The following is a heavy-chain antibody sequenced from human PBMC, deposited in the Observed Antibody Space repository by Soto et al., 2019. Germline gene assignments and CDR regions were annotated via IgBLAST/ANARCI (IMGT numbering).Heavy chain of an antibody. Sequence: GGSLRLSCAASGFTFSSYGMHWVRQAPGKGLEWVAVISYDGSNKYYADSVKGRFTISRDNSKNTLYLQMNSLRAEDTAVYYCAKAWDIASPAYYYGMDVWGQGTTVTVSS. D-gene: IGHD5-12*01. CDR2: ISYDGSNK. CDR1: GFTFSSYG. V-gene: IGHV3-30*18. J-gene: IGHJ6*02. CDR3: AKAWDIASPAYYYGMDV.